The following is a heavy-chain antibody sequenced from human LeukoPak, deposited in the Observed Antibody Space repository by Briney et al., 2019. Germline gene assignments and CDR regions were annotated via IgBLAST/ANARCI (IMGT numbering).Heavy chain of an antibody. CDR3: ARDVSPYYYYDSSGYSGYYMDV. J-gene: IGHJ6*03. D-gene: IGHD3-22*01. Sequence: SETLSLTCTVSGGSISSYYWSWLRQPPGKGLEWIGYIYYSGSTNYNPSLKSRVTISVDTSKNQFSLTLSSVTTADTAVYYCARDVSPYYYYDSSGYSGYYMDVWGKGTTVTVSS. V-gene: IGHV4-59*01. CDR1: GGSISSYY. CDR2: IYYSGST.